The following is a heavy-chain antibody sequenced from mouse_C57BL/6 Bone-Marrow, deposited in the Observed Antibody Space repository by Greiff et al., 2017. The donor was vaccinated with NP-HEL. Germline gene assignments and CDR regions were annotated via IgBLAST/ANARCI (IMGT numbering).Heavy chain of an antibody. V-gene: IGHV1-69*01. J-gene: IGHJ3*01. Sequence: VQLQQPGAELVMPGASVKLSCKASGYTFTSYWMHWVQQRPGQGLEWIGEIDPSDSYTNYNQKFKGKSTLTVDKSSSTAYMQLSSLTSEDSAVYYCAREYYGSSFFAYWGQGTLVTVSA. D-gene: IGHD1-1*01. CDR1: GYTFTSYW. CDR2: IDPSDSYT. CDR3: AREYYGSSFFAY.